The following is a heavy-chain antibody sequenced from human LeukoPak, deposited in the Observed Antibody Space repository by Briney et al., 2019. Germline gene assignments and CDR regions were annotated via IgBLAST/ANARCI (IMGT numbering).Heavy chain of an antibody. CDR3: AGDPNLAIFDH. V-gene: IGHV4-4*09. J-gene: IGHJ4*02. D-gene: IGHD3-9*01. CDR1: GGSISTYY. Sequence: SETLSLTCTVSGGSISTYYWSWIRQPPGKDLEWIGYISTSGSTNYNPSLKSRVTISVDTSKNQFSLKLNSVTAADTAVYCCAGDPNLAIFDHWGQGILVTVSS. CDR2: ISTSGST.